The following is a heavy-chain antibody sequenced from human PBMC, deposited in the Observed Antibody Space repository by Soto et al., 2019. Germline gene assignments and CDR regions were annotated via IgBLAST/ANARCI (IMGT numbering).Heavy chain of an antibody. Sequence: LSLTCTVSGGSISSYYWSWIRQPPGKGLEWIGYIYYSGSTNYNPSLKSRVTISVDTSKNQFSLKLSSVTAADTAVYYCARYTYYDFWSGYNYYYYGMDVWGQGTTVTVSS. CDR3: ARYTYYDFWSGYNYYYYGMDV. V-gene: IGHV4-59*01. CDR1: GGSISSYY. D-gene: IGHD3-3*01. J-gene: IGHJ6*02. CDR2: IYYSGST.